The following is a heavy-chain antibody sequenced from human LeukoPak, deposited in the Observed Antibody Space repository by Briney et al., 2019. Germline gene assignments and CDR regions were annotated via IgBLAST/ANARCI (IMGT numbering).Heavy chain of an antibody. CDR2: ISAYNGNT. CDR3: ARDFVAVAGNFGPFDY. D-gene: IGHD6-19*01. Sequence: ASVKVSCKASGYTFTSYGISWVRQAPGQGLEWMGWISAYNGNTNYAQKLQGRATMTTDTSTSTAYMELRSLRSDDTAVYYCARDFVAVAGNFGPFDYWGQGTPVTVSS. V-gene: IGHV1-18*01. J-gene: IGHJ4*02. CDR1: GYTFTSYG.